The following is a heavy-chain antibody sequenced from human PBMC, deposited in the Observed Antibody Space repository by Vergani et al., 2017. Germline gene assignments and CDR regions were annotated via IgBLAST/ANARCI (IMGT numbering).Heavy chain of an antibody. CDR1: GRSFSGYY. CDR2: INHSGST. V-gene: IGHV4-34*01. Sequence: QVQLQQWGAGLLKTSETLSLTCAVYGRSFSGYYWSWIRQPPGKWLECIGEINHSGSTYYNPSLYSRVTMSVDTSNCQFSLKLSSVTAADTAVYYCTRHCSLVAANNWFYPWGQGTLVTVSS. D-gene: IGHD6-25*01. J-gene: IGHJ5*02. CDR3: TRHCSLVAANNWFYP.